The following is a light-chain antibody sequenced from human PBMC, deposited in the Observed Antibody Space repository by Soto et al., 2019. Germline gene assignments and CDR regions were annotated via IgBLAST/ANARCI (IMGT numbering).Light chain of an antibody. CDR1: SSDVGGYDY. CDR2: DVS. Sequence: QSALTQLRSVSGSPGQSVAISCTGTSSDVGGYDYDSWFQQHPGKAPKLMIYDVSKRPSGVPDRFSGSKSGNTASLTISGLQAEDEADYYCCSYAGSPYVFGTGTKVTVL. CDR3: CSYAGSPYV. V-gene: IGLV2-11*01. J-gene: IGLJ1*01.